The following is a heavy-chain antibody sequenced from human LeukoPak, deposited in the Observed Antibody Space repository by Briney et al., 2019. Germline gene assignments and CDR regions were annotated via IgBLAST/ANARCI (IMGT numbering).Heavy chain of an antibody. CDR3: AKDRGMVGASVRAFDY. Sequence: GGSLRLSCAASGFTFRNHAMKWVRQAPGKGLEWVSVISGSGETTYSPAPVKRRFNISRGNSQNTLYLQISSLRGEDTALYYCAKDRGMVGASVRAFDYWGQGTLVTVSS. CDR2: ISGSGETT. J-gene: IGHJ4*02. V-gene: IGHV3-23*01. CDR1: GFTFRNHA. D-gene: IGHD1-26*01.